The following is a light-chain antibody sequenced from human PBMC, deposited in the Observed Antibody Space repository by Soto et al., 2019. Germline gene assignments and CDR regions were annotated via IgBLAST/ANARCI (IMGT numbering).Light chain of an antibody. CDR2: EVS. CDR1: SSDVGSYNL. J-gene: IGLJ1*01. CDR3: TSYAGDTAPYV. Sequence: QSALTQPASVSGSPGQSITISCTGTSSDVGSYNLVSWYQQHPGKAPKLMIYEVSKRPSGVSNRFSCSKSGNTASLTISGLQAEDEADYYCTSYAGDTAPYVFGTGTKVTVL. V-gene: IGLV2-23*02.